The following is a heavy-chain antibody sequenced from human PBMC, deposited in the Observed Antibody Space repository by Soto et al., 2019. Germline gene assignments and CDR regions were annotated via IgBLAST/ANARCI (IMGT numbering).Heavy chain of an antibody. D-gene: IGHD4-17*01. V-gene: IGHV4-31*03. Sequence: QVQLQESGPGLVQPSETLSLTCSVSGGSINSASYHWSWLRQHPGKGLEFIGYIFYTGSTYYNPSLETRVNISVDTSKNHVSLRLNAVTAADTAVYYCARLDYGDSAFDSWGRGTLVTVSS. CDR3: ARLDYGDSAFDS. CDR1: GGSINSASYH. J-gene: IGHJ4*02. CDR2: IFYTGST.